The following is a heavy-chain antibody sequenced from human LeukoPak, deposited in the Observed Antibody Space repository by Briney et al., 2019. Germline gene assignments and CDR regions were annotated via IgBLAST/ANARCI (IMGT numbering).Heavy chain of an antibody. J-gene: IGHJ2*01. CDR3: ASPNYYGSGPSDL. V-gene: IGHV4-39*01. D-gene: IGHD3-10*01. Sequence: SETLSLTCTVSGGSISSSSYYWGWVRQPPGKGLEWIGSIYYSGSTNYNPSLKSRVTISVDTSKNQFSLKLSSVPAADTAVYYCASPNYYGSGPSDLWGRGTLVTVSS. CDR1: GGSISSSSYY. CDR2: IYYSGST.